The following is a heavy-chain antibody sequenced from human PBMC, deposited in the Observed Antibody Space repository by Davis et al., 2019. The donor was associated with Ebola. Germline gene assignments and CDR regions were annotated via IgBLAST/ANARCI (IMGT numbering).Heavy chain of an antibody. CDR3: ARPGYCTSTSCSTYLDS. V-gene: IGHV5-10-1*01. Sequence: PGGSLRLSCQASGYSFTTYWISWVRQMPGEGLEWMGRIDPSNSYTNYSPSFRGHVTISADKSITTAYLQWDSLKASDTAIYFCARPGYCTSTSCSTYLDSWGQGTLVTVSS. CDR2: IDPSNSYT. D-gene: IGHD2-2*01. CDR1: GYSFTTYW. J-gene: IGHJ4*02.